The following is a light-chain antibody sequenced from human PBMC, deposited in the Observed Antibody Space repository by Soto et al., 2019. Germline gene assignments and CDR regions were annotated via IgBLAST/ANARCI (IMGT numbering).Light chain of an antibody. Sequence: QSVLTQPLSASGSPGQSVSISCTGTISDVGGYDYVSWYQQRPGKAPKVMIYDVTKRPSGVPDRFSGSKSGNTASLSVSGLQAEDEADYYCSSYAGNNNYVFGTGTKATV. CDR2: DVT. CDR1: ISDVGGYDY. J-gene: IGLJ1*01. CDR3: SSYAGNNNYV. V-gene: IGLV2-8*01.